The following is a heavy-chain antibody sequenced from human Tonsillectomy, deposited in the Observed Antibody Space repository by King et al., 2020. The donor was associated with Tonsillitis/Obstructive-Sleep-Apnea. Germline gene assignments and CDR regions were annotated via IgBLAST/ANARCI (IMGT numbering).Heavy chain of an antibody. D-gene: IGHD3-3*01. CDR3: ARVTIFGVAFYYYYYMDV. J-gene: IGHJ6*03. CDR2: IFSGGST. CDR1: GFTVSSNY. Sequence: VQLVESGGGLVQPGGSLRLSCGASGFTVSSNYMSWVRQAPGKGVGVGSFIFSGGSTSYADDVKGRFTISRHNSKNTLYLQMKSLRAEDTAVYYCARVTIFGVAFYYYYYMDVWGKGTTVTVSS. V-gene: IGHV3-66*01.